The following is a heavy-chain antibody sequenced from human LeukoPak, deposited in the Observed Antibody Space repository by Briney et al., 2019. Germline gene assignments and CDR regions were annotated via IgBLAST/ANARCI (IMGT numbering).Heavy chain of an antibody. Sequence: PGGSLRLSCAASGFTFDDYAMHWVRQAPGKGLEWVSLISWDGGSTYYADSVKGRFTISRDNSKNSLYLQMNSLRAEDTALYYRAKDRLPIAVAAEYYFDYWGQGTLVTVSS. CDR1: GFTFDDYA. J-gene: IGHJ4*02. V-gene: IGHV3-43D*03. CDR3: AKDRLPIAVAAEYYFDY. CDR2: ISWDGGST. D-gene: IGHD6-19*01.